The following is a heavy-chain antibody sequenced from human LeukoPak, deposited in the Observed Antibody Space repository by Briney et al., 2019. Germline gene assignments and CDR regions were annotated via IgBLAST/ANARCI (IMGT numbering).Heavy chain of an antibody. Sequence: GGSLRLSCAASDFSFITYAMSWVRQAPGKGLEWVSTISGGGDATYYADSVKGRFTISRDNSKNTLYLQMNSLRAEDTAVYYCARDGIVGASDYFDYWGQGTLVTVSS. CDR2: ISGGGDAT. V-gene: IGHV3-23*01. J-gene: IGHJ4*02. CDR3: ARDGIVGASDYFDY. D-gene: IGHD1-26*01. CDR1: DFSFITYA.